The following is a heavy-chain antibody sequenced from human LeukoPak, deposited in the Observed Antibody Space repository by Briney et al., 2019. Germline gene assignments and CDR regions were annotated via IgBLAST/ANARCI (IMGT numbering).Heavy chain of an antibody. Sequence: GGSLRLSCAASGFTFSSYAMHWVRQAPGKGLEWVAVISYDRSNKYYADSVKGRFTISRDNSKNTLYLQMNSLRAEDTAVYYCARSSGWGVIIIPYYYYGMDVWGKGTTVTISS. CDR1: GFTFSSYA. CDR2: ISYDRSNK. J-gene: IGHJ6*04. V-gene: IGHV3-30*04. CDR3: ARSSGWGVIIIPYYYYGMDV. D-gene: IGHD3-10*01.